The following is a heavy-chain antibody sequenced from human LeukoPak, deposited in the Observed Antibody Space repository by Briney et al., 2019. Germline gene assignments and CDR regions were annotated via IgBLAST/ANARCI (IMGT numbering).Heavy chain of an antibody. Sequence: SETLSLTCTVSGGSISRYYWSWIRQHPGNGLEWIGYISYTGSTTYNSSLKSRVTISVDTSKNQFSLKLSSVTAADTAVYYCAKYSYGYPNWFDPWGQGTLVTVSS. D-gene: IGHD5-18*01. V-gene: IGHV4-59*12. CDR1: GGSISRYY. J-gene: IGHJ5*02. CDR2: ISYTGST. CDR3: AKYSYGYPNWFDP.